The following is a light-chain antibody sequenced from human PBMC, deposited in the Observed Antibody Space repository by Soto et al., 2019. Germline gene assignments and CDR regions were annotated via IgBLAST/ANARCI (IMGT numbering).Light chain of an antibody. CDR1: QSISSW. V-gene: IGKV1-5*03. Sequence: DIQMTQSPSTLSASVGDRVTITCRASQSISSWLAWYQQKPGKAPKLLIYKASSLEIGVPSRFSGSGSGTEFTLTISSRQPDYFASGAWTFGQGPKVEI. CDR3: T. CDR2: KAS. J-gene: IGKJ1*01.